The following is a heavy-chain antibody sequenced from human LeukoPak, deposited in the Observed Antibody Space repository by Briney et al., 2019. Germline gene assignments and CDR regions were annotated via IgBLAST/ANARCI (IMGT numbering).Heavy chain of an antibody. V-gene: IGHV4-38-2*02. CDR3: ARVSILIVPYYAFDI. CDR1: GYSISSDYY. CDR2: IYHSGST. J-gene: IGHJ3*02. D-gene: IGHD2/OR15-2a*01. Sequence: SSETLSLTCTVSGYSISSDYYWGWVRQPPGKGLEWIDSIYHSGSTYYNPSLKSRVTISVDTSKNQFSLKLTSVTAADTAVYYCARVSILIVPYYAFDIWGQGTMVTVSS.